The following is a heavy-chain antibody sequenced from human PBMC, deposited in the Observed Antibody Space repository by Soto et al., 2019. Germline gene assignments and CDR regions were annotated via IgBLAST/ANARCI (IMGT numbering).Heavy chain of an antibody. V-gene: IGHV1-69*12. D-gene: IGHD1-26*01. Sequence: QVQLVQSGAEVKKPGSSVKVSCKASGGTFSSYAISWVRQAPGQGLEWMGGIIPIFGTANYAQKFQGRVTITADESTSTAYMELSSLRSEDTAVYYCASGAHGGATSSYYYYGMDVWGQGTTVTVSS. CDR2: IIPIFGTA. CDR3: ASGAHGGATSSYYYYGMDV. CDR1: GGTFSSYA. J-gene: IGHJ6*02.